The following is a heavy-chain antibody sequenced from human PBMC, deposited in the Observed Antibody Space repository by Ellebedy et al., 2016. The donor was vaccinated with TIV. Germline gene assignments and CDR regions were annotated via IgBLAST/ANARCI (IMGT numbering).Heavy chain of an antibody. D-gene: IGHD2-15*01. V-gene: IGHV3-7*01. CDR1: GFTFTNHW. CDR3: ARPYCSSADSCYSPPDY. J-gene: IGHJ4*02. Sequence: GESLKISXAASGFTFTNHWMSWVRQAPGKGLEWVANINKDGSEKYYADSARGRFNISRYNAKNTVSLQMSSLRAEDTAMYYCARPYCSSADSCYSPPDYWGQGALVTVSS. CDR2: INKDGSEK.